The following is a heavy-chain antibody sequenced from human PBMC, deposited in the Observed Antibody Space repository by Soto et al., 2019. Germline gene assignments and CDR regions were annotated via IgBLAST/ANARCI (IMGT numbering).Heavy chain of an antibody. D-gene: IGHD1-7*01. Sequence: GGSLRLSCAASGFTVSGNYMSWVRQAPGKGLEWVSVIYSGGSTYYADSVKGRFTISRHNSKNTLYLQMNSLRAEDTAVYYCARAAGTTSSSRDDAFDIWGQGTMVTVSS. CDR2: IYSGGST. V-gene: IGHV3-53*04. CDR1: GFTVSGNY. J-gene: IGHJ3*02. CDR3: ARAAGTTSSSRDDAFDI.